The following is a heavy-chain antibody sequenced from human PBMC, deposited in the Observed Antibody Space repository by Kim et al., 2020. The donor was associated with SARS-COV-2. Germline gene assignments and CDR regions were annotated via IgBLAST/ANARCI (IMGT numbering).Heavy chain of an antibody. V-gene: IGHV3-23*01. CDR3: AKYRQSAFCC. Sequence: GGSLRLSCAASGFTFSNYGMSWVRQAPGKGLEWVSGISGSGGTTYYADSVKGRFIISRDNSKNTLYLQMNSLRADDTAIYSCAKYRQSAFCCRGPGTLV. D-gene: IGHD2-15*01. CDR2: ISGSGGTT. CDR1: GFTFSNYG. J-gene: IGHJ1*01.